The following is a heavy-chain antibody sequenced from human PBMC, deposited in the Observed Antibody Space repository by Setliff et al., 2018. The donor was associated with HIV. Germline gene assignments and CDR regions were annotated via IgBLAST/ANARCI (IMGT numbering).Heavy chain of an antibody. CDR1: GFSSNNYW. CDR3: ITDGGLN. V-gene: IGHV3-7*03. D-gene: IGHD3-10*01. Sequence: GSLRLSCTDSGFSSNNYWMSWVRQAPGKGLEWAAHINQDGNVKYYVDSVKGRFTISRDNAKTSIYLQMDSLRVEDTAVYYCITDGGLNWGQGTMVTVSS. J-gene: IGHJ3*01. CDR2: INQDGNVK.